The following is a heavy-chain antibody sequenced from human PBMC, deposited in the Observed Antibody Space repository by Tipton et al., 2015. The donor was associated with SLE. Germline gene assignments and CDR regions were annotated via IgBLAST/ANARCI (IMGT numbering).Heavy chain of an antibody. J-gene: IGHJ3*02. Sequence: TLSLTCAVYGGSFSGYYWSWIRQPPGKGPEWIGEINHSGSTNYNPSLKSRVTISVDTSKNQFSLKLSSVTAADTAVYYCARENDFVAGAFDIWGQGTMVTVSS. CDR3: ARENDFVAGAFDI. CDR1: GGSFSGYY. D-gene: IGHD3-3*01. V-gene: IGHV4-34*01. CDR2: INHSGST.